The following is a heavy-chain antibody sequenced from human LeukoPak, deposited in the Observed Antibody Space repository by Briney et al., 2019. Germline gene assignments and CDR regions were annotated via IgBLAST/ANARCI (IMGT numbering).Heavy chain of an antibody. CDR2: IYYSGST. CDR3: AREYIVVVPAAIEDYYYYMDV. J-gene: IGHJ6*03. CDR1: GGSISSDTYY. Sequence: SETLSLTCTVSGGSISSDTYYWGCIRQPPGKGLEWIGSIYYSGSTYYNPSLKSRVTISVDTSKNQFSLKLSSVTAADTAVYYCAREYIVVVPAAIEDYYYYMDVWGKGTTVTVSS. D-gene: IGHD2-2*02. V-gene: IGHV4-39*07.